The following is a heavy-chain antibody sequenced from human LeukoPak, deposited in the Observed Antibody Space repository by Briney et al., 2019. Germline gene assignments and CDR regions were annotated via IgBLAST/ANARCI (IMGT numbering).Heavy chain of an antibody. CDR2: IYPGDSDT. CDR3: AGHESRYYYYMDV. J-gene: IGHJ6*03. Sequence: GEALQISCKGSGYSFTSYWIGWVRRMPGKGLEWMGIIYPGDSDTRYSPSFQGQVTISADKTISTAYLQWSSLKASDTAMYYCAGHESRYYYYMDVWGKGTTVTISS. V-gene: IGHV5-51*01. CDR1: GYSFTSYW.